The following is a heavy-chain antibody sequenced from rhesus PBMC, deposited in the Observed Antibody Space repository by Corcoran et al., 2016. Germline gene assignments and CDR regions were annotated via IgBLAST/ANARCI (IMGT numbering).Heavy chain of an antibody. CDR1: GFSLSTSGMG. J-gene: IGHJ4*01. CDR3: ARITLRQLSVGY. D-gene: IGHD6-25*01. V-gene: IGHV2-174*01. CDR2: IYWDDDK. Sequence: QVTLKESGPALVKPTQPLTLTCTFSGFSLSTSGMGVGWIRQPPGKALEWLALIYWDDDKYYSTSLKSRPTISKDTSKNQVVLTMTNMDPVDTATYYCARITLRQLSVGYWGQGVLVTVSS.